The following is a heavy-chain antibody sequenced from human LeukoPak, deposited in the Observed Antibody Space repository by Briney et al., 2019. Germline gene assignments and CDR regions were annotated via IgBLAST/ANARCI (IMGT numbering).Heavy chain of an antibody. CDR2: IYYSGST. CDR1: GGSISSGDYY. D-gene: IGHD3-22*01. J-gene: IGHJ4*02. Sequence: SETLSLTCTVSGGSISSGDYYWSWIRQPPGTGLEWIGYIYYSGSTYYNPSLKSRVTISVDTSKNQFSLKLSSVTAADTAVYYCARVSGDYYDSNGYYWGFDYWGQGTLVTVSS. CDR3: ARVSGDYYDSNGYYWGFDY. V-gene: IGHV4-30-4*01.